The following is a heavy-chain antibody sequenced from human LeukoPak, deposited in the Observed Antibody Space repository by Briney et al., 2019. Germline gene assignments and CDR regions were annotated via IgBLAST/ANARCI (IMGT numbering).Heavy chain of an antibody. Sequence: PSQTLSLTCTVSGGSISSGDYYWSWIRQHPGKGLEWIGYIYYSGSTYYNPSLKSRVTISVDTSKNQFSLKLSSVTAADTAVYYCARERITMVRGVYFDYWGQGTLVTVSS. CDR2: IYYSGST. CDR1: GGSISSGDYY. V-gene: IGHV4-31*03. CDR3: ARERITMVRGVYFDY. J-gene: IGHJ4*02. D-gene: IGHD3-10*01.